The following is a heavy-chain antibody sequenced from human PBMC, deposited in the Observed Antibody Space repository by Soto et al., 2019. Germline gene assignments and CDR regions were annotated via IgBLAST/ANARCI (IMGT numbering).Heavy chain of an antibody. CDR2: IIPIFGTA. Sequence: ASVKVSCKASGGTFSSYAISWVRQAPGQGLEWMGGIIPIFGTANYAQKFQGRVTITADESTSTAYMELSSLRSEDTAVYYCARVLTYGHQHDGYYYYGMDVWGQGTTVTVSS. J-gene: IGHJ6*02. CDR1: GGTFSSYA. CDR3: ARVLTYGHQHDGYYYYGMDV. V-gene: IGHV1-69*13. D-gene: IGHD3-9*01.